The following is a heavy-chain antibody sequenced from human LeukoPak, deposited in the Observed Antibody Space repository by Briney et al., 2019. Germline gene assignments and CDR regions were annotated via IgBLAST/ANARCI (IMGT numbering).Heavy chain of an antibody. Sequence: GRSLRLSCAASGFTFDDYAMHWVRQAPGKGLEWVSGISWNSGSIGYADSVKGRFTISRDNAKNSLCLQMNSLRAEDMALYYCAKDKSSGWRGRWFDPWGQGTLVTVSS. D-gene: IGHD6-19*01. J-gene: IGHJ5*02. CDR2: ISWNSGSI. CDR1: GFTFDDYA. V-gene: IGHV3-9*03. CDR3: AKDKSSGWRGRWFDP.